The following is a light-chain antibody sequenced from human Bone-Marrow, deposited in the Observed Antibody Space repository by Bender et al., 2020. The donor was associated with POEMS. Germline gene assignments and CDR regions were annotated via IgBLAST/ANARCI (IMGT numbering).Light chain of an antibody. CDR3: CSSARSNWV. J-gene: IGLJ3*02. CDR1: SSDVGGYDY. CDR2: EVT. V-gene: IGLV2-8*01. Sequence: QSALTQPPSASGSPGQSVTISCTGTSSDVGGYDYVSWYQQHPGKAPKLVIYEVTKRPSGVPDRFSGSKSGKTASLTVSGLQAEDEADYYCCSSARSNWVFGGGTKLTVL.